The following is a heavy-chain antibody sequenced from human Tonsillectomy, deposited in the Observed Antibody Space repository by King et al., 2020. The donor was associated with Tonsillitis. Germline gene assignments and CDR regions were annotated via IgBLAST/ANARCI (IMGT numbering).Heavy chain of an antibody. CDR3: AREVLMGAGFPFEY. CDR2: ISSSGSTI. J-gene: IGHJ4*02. D-gene: IGHD2-8*01. Sequence: VQLVESGGGLVKPGGSLRLSCAASGFTFSDYYMNWFRQAPGKGLDWGSYISSSGSTIYYADSGKGRFTISRDHAKNSLYLQMNSLRAKDTAVYYCAREVLMGAGFPFEYWGQGTLVTVSS. V-gene: IGHV3-11*01. CDR1: GFTFSDYY.